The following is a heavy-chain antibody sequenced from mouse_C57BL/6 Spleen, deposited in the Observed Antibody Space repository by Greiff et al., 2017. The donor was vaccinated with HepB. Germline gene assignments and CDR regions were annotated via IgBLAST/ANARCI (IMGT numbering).Heavy chain of an antibody. D-gene: IGHD2-4*01. CDR2: ISSGGDYI. CDR1: GFTFSSYA. CDR3: TRVYDYLYAMDY. Sequence: DVMLVESGEGLVKPGGSLKLSCAASGFTFSSYAMSWVRQTPEKRLEWVAYISSGGDYIYYADTVKGRFTISRDNARNTLYLQMSSLKSEDTAMYYCTRVYDYLYAMDYWGQGTSVTVSS. V-gene: IGHV5-9-1*02. J-gene: IGHJ4*01.